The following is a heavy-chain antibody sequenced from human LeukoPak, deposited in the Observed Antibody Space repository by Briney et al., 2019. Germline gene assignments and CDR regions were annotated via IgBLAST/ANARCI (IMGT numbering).Heavy chain of an antibody. Sequence: PSETLSLTCALSGYSISRGYYLGWIRQPPGKGLEWIGSIYHSGSTYYTPSLKSRVTISVDTSKNQFSLKLSSVPAADTAVYYCARVPSGYYVDYWGQGTLVTVSS. CDR2: IYHSGST. D-gene: IGHD3-3*01. CDR1: GYSISRGYY. CDR3: ARVPSGYYVDY. V-gene: IGHV4-38-2*01. J-gene: IGHJ4*02.